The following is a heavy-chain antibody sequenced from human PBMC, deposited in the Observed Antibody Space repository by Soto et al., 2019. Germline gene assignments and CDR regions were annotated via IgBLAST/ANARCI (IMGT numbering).Heavy chain of an antibody. V-gene: IGHV3-30-3*01. CDR2: ISYDGSNK. Sequence: QVQLVESGGGVVQPGRSLRLSCAASGFTFSSYAMHWVRQAPGKGLEWVAVISYDGSNKYYADSVKGRFTISRDNSKNTLYLQMNSLRAEDTAVYYCARVGGYYYDSSDYFDYWGQGTLVTVSS. CDR1: GFTFSSYA. J-gene: IGHJ4*02. D-gene: IGHD3-22*01. CDR3: ARVGGYYYDSSDYFDY.